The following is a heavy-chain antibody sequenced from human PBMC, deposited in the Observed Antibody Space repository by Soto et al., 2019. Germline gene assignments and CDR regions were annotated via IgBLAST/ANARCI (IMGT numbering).Heavy chain of an antibody. V-gene: IGHV1-18*01. D-gene: IGHD6-13*01. CDR2: ISGNNANT. CDR3: ARDTGRSWYGGHFDS. J-gene: IGHJ4*02. Sequence: QVQLVQSGAEVKKPGASVKVSCKASGYTLTSYSISWVRQAPGQGLEWMGWISGNNANTNYAQKVQDRVTMTTDTSTSTAYMELRSLGSHDTAVYYCARDTGRSWYGGHFDSWGQGTLVTVSS. CDR1: GYTLTSYS.